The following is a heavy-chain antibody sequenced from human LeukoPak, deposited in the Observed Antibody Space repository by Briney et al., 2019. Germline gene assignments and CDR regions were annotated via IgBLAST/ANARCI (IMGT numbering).Heavy chain of an antibody. CDR1: GYTFTSYY. CDR3: ARKPFGLGGLDY. V-gene: IGHV1-46*01. CDR2: INPSGGST. D-gene: IGHD3-16*01. Sequence: ASVKVSCKASGYTFTSYYIHWVRQAPGQGLEWMGIINPSGGSTSYAQKFQARVTMTRDTSMRTVYMELSSLRSEDTAVYYCARKPFGLGGLDYWGQGTLVTVSS. J-gene: IGHJ4*02.